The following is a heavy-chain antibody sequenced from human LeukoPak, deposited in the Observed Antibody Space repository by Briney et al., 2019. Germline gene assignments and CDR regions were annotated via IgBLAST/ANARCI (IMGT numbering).Heavy chain of an antibody. V-gene: IGHV3-33*01. CDR1: GFTFSSHG. Sequence: GGSLRLSCAASGFTFSSHGMHWVRQAPGKGLEWVAVIWYDRSKKYHADSVKGRFTISRDNSKNTLCLQMNSLRAEDTAVYYCARDLLGYSYDAYYFDFWGQGTLVTVSS. D-gene: IGHD5-18*01. J-gene: IGHJ4*02. CDR2: IWYDRSKK. CDR3: ARDLLGYSYDAYYFDF.